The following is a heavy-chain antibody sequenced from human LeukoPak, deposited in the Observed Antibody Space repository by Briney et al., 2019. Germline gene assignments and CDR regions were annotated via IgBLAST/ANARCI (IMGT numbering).Heavy chain of an antibody. D-gene: IGHD6-13*01. J-gene: IGHJ5*02. CDR2: IFYSGRT. CDR3: AREKGWYSSSWYRWFDP. V-gene: IGHV4-59*01. Sequence: SETLSLTCSVSGGSISSYYWSWIRKPPGKGLEYIGYIFYSGRTNYNPSLKSRLTISVDTSKNQFSLKLSSVTAADTAVYYCAREKGWYSSSWYRWFDPWGQGTLVTVSS. CDR1: GGSISSYY.